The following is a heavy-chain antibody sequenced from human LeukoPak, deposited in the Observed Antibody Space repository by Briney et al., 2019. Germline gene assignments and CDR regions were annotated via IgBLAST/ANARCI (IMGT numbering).Heavy chain of an antibody. Sequence: PSETLSLTCAVYGGSFSTYYWSWIRQPPGKGLEWIGEINLSGTTNYNPSLKSRVTMSLDTSKNQFSLKLNSATAADTAVYHCARFSRGVGAAPDYWGQGTLVTVSS. CDR1: GGSFSTYY. D-gene: IGHD2-15*01. CDR2: INLSGTT. J-gene: IGHJ4*02. V-gene: IGHV4-34*01. CDR3: ARFSRGVGAAPDY.